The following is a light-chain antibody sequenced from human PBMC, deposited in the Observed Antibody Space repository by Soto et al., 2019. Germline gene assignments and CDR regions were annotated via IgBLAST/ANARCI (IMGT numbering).Light chain of an antibody. CDR2: ATS. J-gene: IGKJ4*01. V-gene: IGKV1-39*01. Sequence: GASQTSRSHLNWYQQKPGEAPKLLIYATSTLQSGVPSRFNGSVSGTDFNLTISSLQPEDFATYYCQQTYRTPLTVGGGTKVDI. CDR3: QQTYRTPLT. CDR1: QTSRSH.